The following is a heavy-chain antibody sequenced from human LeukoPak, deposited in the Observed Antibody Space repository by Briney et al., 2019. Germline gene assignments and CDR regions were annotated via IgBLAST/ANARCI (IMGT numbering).Heavy chain of an antibody. CDR1: GGSVSTSNW. D-gene: IGHD6-13*01. CDR2: IHHRGGT. Sequence: PSETLSLTCAVSGGSVSTSNWWNWVRQPPGKGLEWIGEIHHRGGTNSNPSLKSRVTISIDNSKNQFSLKLSSVTAADTAVYYCARKWVAAPAAFDYWGQGTLVTVSS. V-gene: IGHV4-4*02. J-gene: IGHJ4*02. CDR3: ARKWVAAPAAFDY.